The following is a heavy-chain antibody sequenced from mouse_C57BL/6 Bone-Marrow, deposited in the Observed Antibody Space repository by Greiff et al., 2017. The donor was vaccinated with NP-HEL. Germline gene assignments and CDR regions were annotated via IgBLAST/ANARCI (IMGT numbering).Heavy chain of an antibody. V-gene: IGHV1-4*01. Sequence: VKLQESGAELARPGASVKMSCKASGYTFTSYTMHWVKQRPGQGLEWIGYINPSSGYTKYNQKFKDKATLTADKSSSTAYMQLSSLTSEDSAVYYCARLSRSGYVPFAYWGQGTLVTVSA. J-gene: IGHJ3*01. CDR3: ARLSRSGYVPFAY. CDR1: GYTFTSYT. CDR2: INPSSGYT. D-gene: IGHD3-2*02.